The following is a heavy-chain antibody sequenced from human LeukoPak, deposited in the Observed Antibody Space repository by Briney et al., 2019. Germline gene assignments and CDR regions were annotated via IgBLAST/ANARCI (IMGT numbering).Heavy chain of an antibody. CDR2: IYPGDSDT. CDR1: GYSFTTYW. V-gene: IGHV5-51*01. D-gene: IGHD2-15*01. CDR3: ARRSRNCSGGSCYYHY. Sequence: GESLKISCKGSGYSFTTYWIGWVRQMPGKGLEWMGIIYPGDSDTRYSPSFQGQVTISADKSISTAYLQWSSLKASDTAMYYCARRSRNCSGGSCYYHYWGQGTLVTVPS. J-gene: IGHJ4*02.